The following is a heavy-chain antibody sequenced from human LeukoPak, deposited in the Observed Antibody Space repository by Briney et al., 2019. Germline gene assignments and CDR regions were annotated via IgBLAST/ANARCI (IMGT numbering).Heavy chain of an antibody. Sequence: SETLSLTCGVYDGSFIGDYWSWIRQSPGMGLEWIGQVYHSGSANYNPSLKSRVTISVDTSKNQFSLKLSSVTAADTAVYYCARDPRAAYDFWSGYEASAFDIWGQGTMVTVSS. D-gene: IGHD3-3*01. CDR1: DGSFIGDY. CDR2: VYHSGSA. CDR3: ARDPRAAYDFWSGYEASAFDI. V-gene: IGHV4-34*01. J-gene: IGHJ3*02.